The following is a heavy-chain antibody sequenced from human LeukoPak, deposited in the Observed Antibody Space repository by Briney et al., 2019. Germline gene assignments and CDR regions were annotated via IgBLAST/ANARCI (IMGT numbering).Heavy chain of an antibody. CDR3: AKLFWSGYSDY. V-gene: IGHV3-23*01. CDR2: FSGTGGST. CDR1: GFTFSTYA. J-gene: IGHJ4*02. D-gene: IGHD3-3*01. Sequence: GGSLRLSCAASGFTFSTYAMSWVRQAPGEGLEWVSTFSGTGGSTFYADSVKGRFTISRDGSKNTLYLQMNSLRAEDTAVYYCAKLFWSGYSDYWGQGTLVTVSS.